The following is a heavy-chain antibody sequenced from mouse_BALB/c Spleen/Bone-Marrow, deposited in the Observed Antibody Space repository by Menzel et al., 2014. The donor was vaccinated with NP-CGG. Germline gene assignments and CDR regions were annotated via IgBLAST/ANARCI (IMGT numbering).Heavy chain of an antibody. D-gene: IGHD1-1*01. J-gene: IGHJ2*02. CDR2: IYPHTSDT. Sequence: EVKLVESGPELVKPGASVKISCKASGYPFTDYNMHWVKQSHGKSLEWIGYIYPHTSDTGYNQKFRNKATLTVDISSSTAYMVLQSLTSEDSAVYYCVSAPPITSVVTRDYGGQGTSLTVSS. V-gene: IGHV1S29*02. CDR1: GYPFTDYN. CDR3: VSAPPITSVVTRDY.